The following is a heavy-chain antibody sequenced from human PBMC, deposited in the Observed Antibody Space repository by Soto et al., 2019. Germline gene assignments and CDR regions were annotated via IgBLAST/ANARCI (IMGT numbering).Heavy chain of an antibody. Sequence: GGSLRLSCAASGFSFRDYWMSWVRQAPGKGLEWVANINQDGSEKYYLDSVKGRFTISRDNGKNSLYLQMNSLRAEDRAVYYCARRGPGNSWSLFDYWGQGTLVTVSS. CDR1: GFSFRDYW. J-gene: IGHJ4*02. CDR2: INQDGSEK. CDR3: ARRGPGNSWSLFDY. V-gene: IGHV3-7*01. D-gene: IGHD6-13*01.